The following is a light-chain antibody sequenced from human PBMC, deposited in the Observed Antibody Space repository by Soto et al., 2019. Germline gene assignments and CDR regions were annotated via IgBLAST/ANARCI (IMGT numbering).Light chain of an antibody. Sequence: QSVLTQPASVSGSPGQSITISCTGTSSDVGGYNYVSWYQQHPGKAPKLMIYEVSNQPSGVSNRFSGSKSGNTASLTISGLQAEDEADYYCSSSTSSSPVVFGGGNKVTV. V-gene: IGLV2-14*01. CDR2: EVS. CDR3: SSSTSSSPVV. CDR1: SSDVGGYNY. J-gene: IGLJ2*01.